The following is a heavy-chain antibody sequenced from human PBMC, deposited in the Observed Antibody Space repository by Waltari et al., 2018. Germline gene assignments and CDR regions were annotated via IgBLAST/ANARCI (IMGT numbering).Heavy chain of an antibody. CDR1: GYTFPGYY. CDR3: ARDLGSDYGNRDY. Sequence: QVHLVQSGAEVKKPGASVKVSCKASGYTFPGYYRQWVRRAPGQGLEWMGRINPNSGDTNDAQKFQGRVTLTRDTSINTAYMELSSLKSDDTAVYYCARDLGSDYGNRDYWGQGTLVTVPS. V-gene: IGHV1-2*06. CDR2: INPNSGDT. D-gene: IGHD4-17*01. J-gene: IGHJ4*02.